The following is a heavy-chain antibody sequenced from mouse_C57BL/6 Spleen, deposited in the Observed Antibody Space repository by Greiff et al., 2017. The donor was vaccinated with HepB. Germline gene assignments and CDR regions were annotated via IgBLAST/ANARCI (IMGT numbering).Heavy chain of an antibody. CDR1: GYTFTSYW. V-gene: IGHV1-7*01. Sequence: VQLQQSGAELAKPGASVKLSCKASGYTFTSYWMHWVKQRPGQGLEWIGYINPSSGYTKYNQKFKDKATLTADKSYSTAYMQLSSLTYEDSAVYYCARDSLDAMDYWGQGTSVTVSS. CDR3: ARDSLDAMDY. D-gene: IGHD3-3*01. CDR2: INPSSGYT. J-gene: IGHJ4*01.